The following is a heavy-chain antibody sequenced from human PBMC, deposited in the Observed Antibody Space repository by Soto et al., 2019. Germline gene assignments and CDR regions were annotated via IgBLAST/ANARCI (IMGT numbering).Heavy chain of an antibody. Sequence: SETLSLTSSVSGGSIGPGSYYWCWIRLHPGKGLEWIGYINSSGSTFYIPSLKSRVTTSIDTSTNQFSLKLSSVTAADTAVYYCARSSAVITTLDYFDYWGQGTLVTVSS. CDR2: INSSGST. CDR3: ARSSAVITTLDYFDY. J-gene: IGHJ4*02. V-gene: IGHV4-31*03. CDR1: GGSIGPGSYY. D-gene: IGHD3-22*01.